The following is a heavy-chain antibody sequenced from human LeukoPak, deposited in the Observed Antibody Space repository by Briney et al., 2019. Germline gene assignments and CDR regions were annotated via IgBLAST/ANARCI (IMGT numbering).Heavy chain of an antibody. D-gene: IGHD2/OR15-2a*01. CDR2: ISYDGSNK. CDR3: ARSGLSRFGF. CDR1: GFTFSNYA. J-gene: IGHJ4*02. V-gene: IGHV3-30*04. Sequence: GGSLRLSCAASGFTFSNYALHWVRQAPGKGLEWVAVISYDGSNKFYADSVKGRFTISRDNSKNAVYLQMNSLRAEDTAVYYCARSGLSRFGFWGQGTLVTVSS.